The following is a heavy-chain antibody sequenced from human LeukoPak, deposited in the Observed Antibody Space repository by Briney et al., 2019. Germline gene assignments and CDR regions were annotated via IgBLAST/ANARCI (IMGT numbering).Heavy chain of an antibody. D-gene: IGHD6-6*01. CDR3: AKETSSSFDY. CDR1: GFTFSSYA. CDR2: ISNNGGST. Sequence: GGSLRLSCAASGFTFSSYAMNWVRQAPGKGLEWVSGISNNGGSTHCADSVKGRFTISRDYSKNTLYLQMNSLRAEDTAVYYCAKETSSSFDYWGQGTLDSVS. V-gene: IGHV3-23*01. J-gene: IGHJ4*02.